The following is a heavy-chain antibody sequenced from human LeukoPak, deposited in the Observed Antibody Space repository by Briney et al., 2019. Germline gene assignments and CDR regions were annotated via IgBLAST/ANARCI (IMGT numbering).Heavy chain of an antibody. Sequence: SVKVSCKASGYTFTSYYMHWVRQAPGQGLEWMGGIIPIFGTANYAQKFQGRVTITADESTSTAYMELSSLRSEDTAVYYCARSRLLRYFDWLSSDYYYYYMDVWGKGTTVTISS. CDR3: ARSRLLRYFDWLSSDYYYYYMDV. V-gene: IGHV1-69*13. D-gene: IGHD3-9*01. CDR1: GYTFTSYY. CDR2: IIPIFGTA. J-gene: IGHJ6*03.